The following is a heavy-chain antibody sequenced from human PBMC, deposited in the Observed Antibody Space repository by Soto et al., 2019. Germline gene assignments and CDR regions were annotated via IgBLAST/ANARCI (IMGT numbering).Heavy chain of an antibody. Sequence: GGSLILSCAASGFTFSSYWMSWVRQAPGKGLEWVANIKQDGSEKYYVESVKGRFTISRDNAKNSLYLQMNSLRAEDTAVYYCARDWYYDFWSGQNDYWGQGTLVTVSS. D-gene: IGHD3-3*01. V-gene: IGHV3-7*01. CDR3: ARDWYYDFWSGQNDY. J-gene: IGHJ4*02. CDR1: GFTFSSYW. CDR2: IKQDGSEK.